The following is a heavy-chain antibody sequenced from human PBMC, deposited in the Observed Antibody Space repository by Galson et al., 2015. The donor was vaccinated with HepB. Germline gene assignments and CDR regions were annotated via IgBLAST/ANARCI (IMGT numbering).Heavy chain of an antibody. V-gene: IGHV3-30*03. CDR2: ISYDGSNK. CDR3: ARDHQWELLSHRLVY. J-gene: IGHJ4*02. CDR1: GFTFSSYG. D-gene: IGHD1-26*01. Sequence: SLRLSCAASGFTFSSYGMHWVRQAPGKGLEWVAVISYDGSNKYYADSVKGRFTTSRDNSKNTLYLQMNSLRAEDTAVYYCARDHQWELLSHRLVYWGQGTLVTVSS.